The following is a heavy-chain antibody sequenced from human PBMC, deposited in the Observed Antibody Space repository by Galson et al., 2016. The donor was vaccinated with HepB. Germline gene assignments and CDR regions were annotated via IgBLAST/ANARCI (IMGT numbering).Heavy chain of an antibody. D-gene: IGHD6-13*01. CDR3: ARDAGSYFSSWDGMDV. J-gene: IGHJ6*02. CDR2: ISYDGSKR. Sequence: SLRLSCAASGFTFSIYAIHWVRQAPGKGPEWVAFISYDGSKRYYADSVKGRFTISRDKTKNTLYLQMNSLRAEDTAVYYCARDAGSYFSSWDGMDVWGQGTTVTVSS. V-gene: IGHV3-30*04. CDR1: GFTFSIYA.